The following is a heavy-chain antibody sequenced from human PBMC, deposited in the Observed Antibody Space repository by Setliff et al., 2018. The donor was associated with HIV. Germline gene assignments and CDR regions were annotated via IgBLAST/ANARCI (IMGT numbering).Heavy chain of an antibody. J-gene: IGHJ3*01. V-gene: IGHV4-4*08. Sequence: SETLSLTCTVSGGSISSYYWSWIRQPPGKGLEWIGYIYTSGSTNYNPSLKSRVTISVDMSKNQFSLKLNSVTAADTAVYHCARGDTYYHDSSGYVKSALDCFDVWGQGTMVTVSS. CDR2: IYTSGST. CDR3: ARGDTYYHDSSGYVKSALDCFDV. D-gene: IGHD3-22*01. CDR1: GGSISSYY.